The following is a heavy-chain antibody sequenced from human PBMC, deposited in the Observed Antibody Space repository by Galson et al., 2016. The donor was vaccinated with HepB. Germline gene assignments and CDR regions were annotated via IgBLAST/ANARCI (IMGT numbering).Heavy chain of an antibody. Sequence: ETLSLTCTVSGGSISSTTNWWSWVRQSPGQGLEWIGEIYHSRDTNYTPSLQSRASIAVATSRNQFSLSLSSVTAADTAVYYCASACTGGTCKFACYDAFDIWGQGTTVTVSS. CDR2: IYHSRDT. CDR1: GGSISSTTNW. J-gene: IGHJ3*02. CDR3: ASACTGGTCKFACYDAFDI. D-gene: IGHD2-8*02. V-gene: IGHV4-4*02.